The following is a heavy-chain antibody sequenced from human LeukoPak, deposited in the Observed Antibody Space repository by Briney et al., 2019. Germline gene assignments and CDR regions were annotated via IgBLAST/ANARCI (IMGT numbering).Heavy chain of an antibody. CDR3: AREDFRDLYDSGGYYRPADC. CDR1: GGSISSYY. CDR2: ILTSGMI. V-gene: IGHV4-4*08. J-gene: IGHJ4*02. Sequence: SETLSLTCSASGGSISSYYWNWIRQPPGKGLEWIGHILTSGMINYNPSLKSRVTISADTSKNQFFLRLSSVTAADTALYYCAREDFRDLYDSGGYYRPADCWGQGTLVTVSS. D-gene: IGHD3-22*01.